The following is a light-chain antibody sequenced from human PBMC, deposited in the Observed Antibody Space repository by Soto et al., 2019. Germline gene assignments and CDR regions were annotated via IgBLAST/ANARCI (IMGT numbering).Light chain of an antibody. CDR1: QSVSRC. Sequence: DIGITRSPTTVSSCLGGRVSITCRASQSVSRCLAWFQQKPGKAPKLLIYDVYTLESGVPSRFSGSGSGTEFTLTVSSLQNDDIATYYCVQWNGYSPFGQGTNV. CDR2: DVY. V-gene: IGKV1-5*01. CDR3: VQWNGYSP. J-gene: IGKJ1*01.